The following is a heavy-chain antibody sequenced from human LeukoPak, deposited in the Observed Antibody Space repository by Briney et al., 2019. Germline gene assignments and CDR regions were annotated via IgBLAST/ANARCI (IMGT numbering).Heavy chain of an antibody. CDR3: AKGRSSGYYYQLVDY. V-gene: IGHV3-30*18. CDR1: GFTFSSYG. D-gene: IGHD3-22*01. CDR2: ISYDGSNK. Sequence: GGSLRLSCAASGFTFSSYGMHWVRQAPGKGLEWVAVISYDGSNKYYADSVKGRFTISRDNSKNTLYLQMNSLRAEDTAVYYCAKGRSSGYYYQLVDYWGQGTLVTVSS. J-gene: IGHJ4*02.